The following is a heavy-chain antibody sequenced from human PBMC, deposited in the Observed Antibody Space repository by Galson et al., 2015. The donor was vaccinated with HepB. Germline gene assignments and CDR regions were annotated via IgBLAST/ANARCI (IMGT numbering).Heavy chain of an antibody. CDR3: ARYEGYCSGGSCYRDAFDI. Sequence: ETLSLTCTVSGGSISSSSYYWGWIRQPPGKGLEWIGSIYYSGSTYYNPSLKSRVTISVDTSKNQFSLKLSSVAAADTAVYYCARYEGYCSGGSCYRDAFDIWGQGTVVTVSS. V-gene: IGHV4-39*01. CDR2: IYYSGST. CDR1: GGSISSSSYY. J-gene: IGHJ3*02. D-gene: IGHD2-15*01.